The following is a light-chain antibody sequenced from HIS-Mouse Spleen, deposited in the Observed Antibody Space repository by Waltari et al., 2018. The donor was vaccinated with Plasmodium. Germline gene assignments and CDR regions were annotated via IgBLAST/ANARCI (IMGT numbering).Light chain of an antibody. CDR1: SGHSSYA. CDR3: QTWGTGMGV. Sequence: QLVLTQSPSASASLGASVKLTCTLSSGHSSYAIAWHQQQPETGPWYLMKLNSDGSHSKGDGIPDRFSGSSSGAERYLTISRLQSEDEADYYCQTWGTGMGVFGGGTKLTVL. CDR2: LNSDGSH. V-gene: IGLV4-69*01. J-gene: IGLJ2*01.